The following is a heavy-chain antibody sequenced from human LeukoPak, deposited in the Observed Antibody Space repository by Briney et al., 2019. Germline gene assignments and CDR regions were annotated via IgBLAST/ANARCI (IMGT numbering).Heavy chain of an antibody. Sequence: PGGSLRLSCAASGFTFSSYSMNWVRQAPGKGLEWVSYISSSSSTIYYADSVKGRFTTSRDNAKNSLYLQMNSLRAEDTAVYYCARAANDFWSGYLYYFDYWGQGTLVTVSS. J-gene: IGHJ4*02. CDR3: ARAANDFWSGYLYYFDY. V-gene: IGHV3-48*01. D-gene: IGHD3-3*01. CDR2: ISSSSSTI. CDR1: GFTFSSYS.